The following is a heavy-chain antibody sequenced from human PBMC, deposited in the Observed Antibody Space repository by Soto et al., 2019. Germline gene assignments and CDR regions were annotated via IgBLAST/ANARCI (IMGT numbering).Heavy chain of an antibody. CDR2: ISYDGSNK. CDR1: GFTFSSYG. J-gene: IGHJ4*02. D-gene: IGHD2-8*01. CDR3: AKDPGVLMVYAKDYFDY. V-gene: IGHV3-30*18. Sequence: GGSLRLSCAATGFTFSSYGMHWVRQAPGKGLEWVAVISYDGSNKYYADSVKGRFTISRDNSKNTLYLQMNSLRAEDTAVYYCAKDPGVLMVYAKDYFDYWGQGTLVTVSS.